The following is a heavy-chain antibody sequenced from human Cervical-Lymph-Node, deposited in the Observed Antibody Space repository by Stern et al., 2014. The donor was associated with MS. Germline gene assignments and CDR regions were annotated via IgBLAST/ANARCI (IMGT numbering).Heavy chain of an antibody. CDR3: TRGDSGSVY. Sequence: QLVQSGGGLVQPGRSLRLSCTTSGFTFGDYAMNWFRPAPGKGLEWVGFIRSKGSGGTTESAASVKDRFTISRDDSKSIAYLQLNSLKTEDTAIYYCTRGDSGSVYWGQGTLVTVSS. D-gene: IGHD3-10*01. V-gene: IGHV3-49*03. J-gene: IGHJ4*02. CDR2: IRSKGSGGTT. CDR1: GFTFGDYA.